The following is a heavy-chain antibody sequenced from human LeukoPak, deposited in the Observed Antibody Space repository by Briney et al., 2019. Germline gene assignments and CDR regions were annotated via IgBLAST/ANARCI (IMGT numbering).Heavy chain of an antibody. J-gene: IGHJ4*02. CDR1: GGSISSSNYY. D-gene: IGHD3-22*01. CDR3: ARNMDYSNSVGDYSTFFFDY. V-gene: IGHV4-39*07. Sequence: PSETLSLTCTVSGGSISSSNYYWGWIRQPPGKGLECIGSVYYSGNTYYNPSLKSRVTISVDTSKNQFSLKLSSVTAADTAVYYCARNMDYSNSVGDYSTFFFDYWGRGTLVTVSS. CDR2: VYYSGNT.